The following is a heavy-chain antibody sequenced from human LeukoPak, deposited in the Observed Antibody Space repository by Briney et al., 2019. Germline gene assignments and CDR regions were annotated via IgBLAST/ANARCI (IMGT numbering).Heavy chain of an antibody. CDR1: GYSINSGYY. V-gene: IGHV4-38-2*02. J-gene: IGHJ4*02. Sequence: SETLSLTCTVTGYSINSGYYWGWIRPPPGKGLEWIAIIYHSGGTYYNPSLKSRVTISVDTSKNQFSLKLSSVTAADTAVYYCARDCSSTSCYVRVGFDYWGQGTLVTVSS. D-gene: IGHD2-2*01. CDR2: IYHSGGT. CDR3: ARDCSSTSCYVRVGFDY.